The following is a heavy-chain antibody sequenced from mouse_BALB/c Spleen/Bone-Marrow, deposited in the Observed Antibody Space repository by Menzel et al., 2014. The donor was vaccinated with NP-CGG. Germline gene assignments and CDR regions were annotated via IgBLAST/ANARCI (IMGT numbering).Heavy chain of an antibody. Sequence: VNLVESGPGLVAPSQSLSITCTVSGFSLTGYGVYWVRQPPGKGLEWLGMIWGDGSTDYNSALKSRLSISKDNSKSQVILKMNSLQTDDTARYYCARDGGNRAWFAYWGQGTLVTVSA. V-gene: IGHV2-6-7*01. CDR3: ARDGGNRAWFAY. CDR1: GFSLTGYG. CDR2: IWGDGST. D-gene: IGHD2-1*01. J-gene: IGHJ3*01.